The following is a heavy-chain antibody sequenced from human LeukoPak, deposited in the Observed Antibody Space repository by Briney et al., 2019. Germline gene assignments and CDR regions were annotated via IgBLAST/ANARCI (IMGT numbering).Heavy chain of an antibody. Sequence: SETLSLTCAVYGGSFSGYYWSWIRQPPGKGLEWMGEINHSGSTNYNPSLKSRVTISVDTSKNQFSLKLSSVAAADTAVYYCARGREIQLWMRVPENDFDYWGQGTLVTVSS. D-gene: IGHD5-18*01. J-gene: IGHJ4*02. CDR3: ARGREIQLWMRVPENDFDY. CDR1: GGSFSGYY. V-gene: IGHV4-34*01. CDR2: INHSGST.